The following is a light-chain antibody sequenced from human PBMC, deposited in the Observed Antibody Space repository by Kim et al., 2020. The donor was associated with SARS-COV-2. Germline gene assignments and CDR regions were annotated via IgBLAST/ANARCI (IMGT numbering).Light chain of an antibody. V-gene: IGKV2-28*01. CDR2: LGS. Sequence: DIVMTQSPLSLPVTPGEPASISCRSSQSLLHSNGYNYLDWYLQKPGQSPQLLIYLGSNRASGVPDRCSGSGSGTDFTLKISRVEAEDVGVYYCMQALQTPLTFGGGTKLEI. CDR3: MQALQTPLT. J-gene: IGKJ4*01. CDR1: QSLLHSNGYNY.